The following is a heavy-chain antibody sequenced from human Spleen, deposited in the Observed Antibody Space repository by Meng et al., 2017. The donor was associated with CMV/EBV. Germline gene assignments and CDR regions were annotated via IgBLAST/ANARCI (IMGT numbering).Heavy chain of an antibody. V-gene: IGHV3-48*03. CDR2: ISSSGSTI. CDR1: GFTFSSYE. D-gene: IGHD4-11*01. Sequence: GESLKISCAASGFTFSSYEMNWVRQAPGKGLEWVSYISSSGSTIYYADSVKGRFTISRDNAKNSLYLQMNSLRPEDTAVYYCAKQITVTNYYYYYAMDVWGQGTTVTVSS. J-gene: IGHJ6*02. CDR3: AKQITVTNYYYYYAMDV.